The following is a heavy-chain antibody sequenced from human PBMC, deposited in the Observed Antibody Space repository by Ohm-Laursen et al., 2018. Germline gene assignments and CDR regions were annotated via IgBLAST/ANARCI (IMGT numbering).Heavy chain of an antibody. CDR2: INHSGST. J-gene: IGHJ4*02. CDR1: DGSFSGYY. D-gene: IGHD3-22*01. CDR3: ARTIYDSSGYYGY. Sequence: SETLSLTCAVYDGSFSGYYWSWIRQPPGKGLEWIGEINHSGSTNYNPSLKSRVTISVETSKKQFSLKLSSVTAADTAVYYCARTIYDSSGYYGYWGQGTLVTVSS. V-gene: IGHV4-34*01.